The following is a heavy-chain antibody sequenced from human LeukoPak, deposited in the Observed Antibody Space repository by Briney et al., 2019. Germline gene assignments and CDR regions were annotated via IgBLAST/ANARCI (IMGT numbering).Heavy chain of an antibody. CDR1: GFTSSTFG. V-gene: IGHV3-21*06. CDR3: ARGGYSYDY. D-gene: IGHD5-18*01. CDR2: ISGSSSSI. J-gene: IGHJ4*02. Sequence: GGSLRLSCAASGFTSSTFGMNWVRQAPGKELEWVSSISGSSSSIYYADSVKGRFTISRDNAKNSLYLQMNSLRAEDTAVYYCARGGYSYDYWGQGTLVTVSS.